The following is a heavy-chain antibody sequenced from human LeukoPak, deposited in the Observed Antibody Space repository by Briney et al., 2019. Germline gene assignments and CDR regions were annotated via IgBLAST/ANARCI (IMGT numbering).Heavy chain of an antibody. D-gene: IGHD1-26*01. V-gene: IGHV3-23*01. J-gene: IGHJ3*02. CDR2: ISVTVGTT. Sequence: GRSLSLSCAASGVALSSVAISWVRQSPGQGLEWVSAISVTVGTTYYADSVKGRYTISRNNSENTLYLQMNSLRAEDTAVYYCAKYPYSGSYYTAFDIWGQGTMVTVSS. CDR3: AKYPYSGSYYTAFDI. CDR1: GVALSSVA.